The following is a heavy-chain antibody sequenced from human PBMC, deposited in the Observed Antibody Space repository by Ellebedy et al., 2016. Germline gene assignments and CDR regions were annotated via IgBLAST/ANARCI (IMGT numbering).Heavy chain of an antibody. Sequence: GESLKISCAASGFTFTNYAMAWVRQAPGQGLEWVSSISGSGASTYYADSVKGRFTISRDNSKNTLYLQLNSLRAEDTAIYYCARGGMQYFENWGQGTLVTVSS. V-gene: IGHV3-23*01. CDR2: ISGSGAST. J-gene: IGHJ4*02. CDR3: ARGGMQYFEN. CDR1: GFTFTNYA. D-gene: IGHD2-8*01.